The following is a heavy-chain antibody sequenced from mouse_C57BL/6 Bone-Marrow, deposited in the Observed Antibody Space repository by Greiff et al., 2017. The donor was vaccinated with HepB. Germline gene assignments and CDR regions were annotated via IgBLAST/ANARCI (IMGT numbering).Heavy chain of an antibody. J-gene: IGHJ2*01. D-gene: IGHD1-2*01. Sequence: VQLQQSGAELVRPGASVKLSCTASGFNIKDDYMHWVKQRPEQGLEWIGWIDPDNGDTEYASKFQGKATITAATSSNTAYLQLSSLTSEDTAVYYCTTSLLRLTGSYYFDYWGQGTTLTVSS. CDR1: GFNIKDDY. V-gene: IGHV14-4*01. CDR2: IDPDNGDT. CDR3: TTSLLRLTGSYYFDY.